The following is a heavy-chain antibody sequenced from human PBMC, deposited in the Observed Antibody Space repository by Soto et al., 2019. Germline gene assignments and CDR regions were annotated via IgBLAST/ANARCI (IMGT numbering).Heavy chain of an antibody. CDR1: GDSVSSNSAA. J-gene: IGHJ4*02. Sequence: SQTLSLTCAISGDSVSSNSAAWNWIRQSPSRGLEWLGRTYYRSKWYNDYAVSVKSRITINPDTSKNQFSLQLNSVTPEDTAVYYCARGLALSGSYLRAFDSWGQGTLVTASS. D-gene: IGHD1-26*01. CDR2: TYYRSKWYN. CDR3: ARGLALSGSYLRAFDS. V-gene: IGHV6-1*01.